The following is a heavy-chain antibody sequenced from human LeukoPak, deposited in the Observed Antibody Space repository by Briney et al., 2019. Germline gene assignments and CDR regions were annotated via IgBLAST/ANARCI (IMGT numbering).Heavy chain of an antibody. Sequence: ASVKVSCKASGYTFTSYDINWVRQAPGQGLEWMGWMNPNSGNTAYAQKFQGRVTMTRDTSISTAYMEVSSLRSEDTAEYYCASVSLGRFGMDVWGKGTTVTVSP. J-gene: IGHJ6*04. CDR2: MNPNSGNT. V-gene: IGHV1-8*01. CDR3: ASVSLGRFGMDV. D-gene: IGHD3-3*02. CDR1: GYTFTSYD.